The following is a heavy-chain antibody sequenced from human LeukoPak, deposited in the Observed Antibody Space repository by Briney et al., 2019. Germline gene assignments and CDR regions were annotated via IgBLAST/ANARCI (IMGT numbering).Heavy chain of an antibody. Sequence: GGSLGLSCAASGFTVSSYYMSWVRQAPGKGLEWVGRIKTKTDGGTTDYAAPVKGRFTISRDDLKNTVYLQMNSLKTEDTAVCYCSTGFGDEWGQGTLVTVSS. D-gene: IGHD3-10*01. CDR3: STGFGDE. CDR1: GFTVSSYY. CDR2: IKTKTDGGTT. J-gene: IGHJ4*02. V-gene: IGHV3-15*01.